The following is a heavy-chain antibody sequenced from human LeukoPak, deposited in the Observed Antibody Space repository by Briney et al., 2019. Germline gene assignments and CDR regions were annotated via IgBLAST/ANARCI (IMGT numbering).Heavy chain of an antibody. CDR2: ISGSGGST. CDR3: AKGFELVVVAGGFDY. V-gene: IGHV3-23*01. CDR1: GFTFSSYG. Sequence: GGTLRLSCAASGFTFSSYGMSWVRQAPGKGLEWVSAISGSGGSTYYADSVKGRFTISRDNSKNTLYLQMNSLRAEDTAVYYCAKGFELVVVAGGFDYWGQGTLVTVSS. D-gene: IGHD2-15*01. J-gene: IGHJ4*02.